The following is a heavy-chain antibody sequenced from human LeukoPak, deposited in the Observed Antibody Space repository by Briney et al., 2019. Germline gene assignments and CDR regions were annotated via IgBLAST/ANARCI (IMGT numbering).Heavy chain of an antibody. J-gene: IGHJ4*02. V-gene: IGHV4-59*01. CDR2: VYYSGST. CDR3: AREKLGMATSTIDY. Sequence: SETLSLTCAVSGGSISSYYWNWIRQPPGKGLEWIGYVYYSGSTNSNPSLKSRVTISVDTSKNQFSLKLSSVTAADTAVYYCAREKLGMATSTIDYWGQGTLVTVSS. CDR1: GGSISSYY. D-gene: IGHD5-24*01.